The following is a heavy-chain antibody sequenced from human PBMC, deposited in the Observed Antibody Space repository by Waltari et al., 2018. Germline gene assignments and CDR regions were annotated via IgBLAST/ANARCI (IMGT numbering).Heavy chain of an antibody. D-gene: IGHD1-20*01. Sequence: QLLESGGGVVRPGGSLRLSCGVSGFTFNSYAINWVRRAPGAGLQWVAAITVSDTTYHADSVKGRFNISRDTFSDTVSLQMTSLRGGDTAVYYCAKPFYNWDDPLVSWGQGTLVTVSS. CDR2: ITVSDTT. CDR3: AKPFYNWDDPLVS. V-gene: IGHV3-23*01. CDR1: GFTFNSYA. J-gene: IGHJ5*02.